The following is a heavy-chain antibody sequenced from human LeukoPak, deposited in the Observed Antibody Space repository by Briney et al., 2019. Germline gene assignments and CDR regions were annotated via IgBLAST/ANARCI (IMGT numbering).Heavy chain of an antibody. V-gene: IGHV3-21*01. J-gene: IGHJ4*02. D-gene: IGHD5-24*01. Sequence: GGSLRLSCAASGFTFNSYSMNWVRQAPGKGLEWVSSISSSSSYIYYADSVKGRFTISRDNAKNSLYLQMNSLRAEDTAVYYCARDPDPLEGMPDGYWGQGTLVTVSS. CDR3: ARDPDPLEGMPDGY. CDR2: ISSSSSYI. CDR1: GFTFNSYS.